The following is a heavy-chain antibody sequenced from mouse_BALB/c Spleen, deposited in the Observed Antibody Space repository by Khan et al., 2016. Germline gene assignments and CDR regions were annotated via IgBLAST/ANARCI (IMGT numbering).Heavy chain of an antibody. CDR3: ARDLDY. V-gene: IGHV1-7*01. J-gene: IGHJ2*01. CDR1: GYTFTTYW. Sequence: QVQLQQSGAELAKPGATVKMSCKASGYTFTTYWMHWVKQRPGQGLEWIGYINPTTGYTEYNQKFKDKATLTADKSSSTAYMQLSSLTYEASAVYYCARDLDYWGQGTTLTVSS. CDR2: INPTTGYT.